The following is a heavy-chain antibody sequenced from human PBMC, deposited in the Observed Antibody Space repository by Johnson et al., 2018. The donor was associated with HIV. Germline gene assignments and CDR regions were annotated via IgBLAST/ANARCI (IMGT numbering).Heavy chain of an antibody. CDR3: ARATWSGDAFDI. Sequence: QVQLVESGGGLVKPGGSLRLSCAASGFTFSDYYMSWIRQAPGKGLEWVSDINTSGTTVHYSDSVKGRFAISRDNSRNSLYLQMNSLRAEDTALYYCARATWSGDAFDIWGQGTMVTVSS. J-gene: IGHJ3*02. D-gene: IGHD3-10*01. CDR1: GFTFSDYY. V-gene: IGHV3-11*01. CDR2: INTSGTTV.